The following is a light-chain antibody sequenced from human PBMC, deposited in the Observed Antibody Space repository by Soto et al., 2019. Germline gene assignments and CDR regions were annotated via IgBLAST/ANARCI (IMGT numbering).Light chain of an antibody. CDR2: GAS. Sequence: EIVMTQSPATLSVSPGERATLSCRASQSVGSNLAWYKQKPGQAPRLLIYGASTRATGIPARFSGSRSGTAFTLTISSLQSEDVAFYFCQQYNTWPPDRTFGQGTKVEIK. CDR3: QQYNTWPPDRT. CDR1: QSVGSN. V-gene: IGKV3-15*01. J-gene: IGKJ1*01.